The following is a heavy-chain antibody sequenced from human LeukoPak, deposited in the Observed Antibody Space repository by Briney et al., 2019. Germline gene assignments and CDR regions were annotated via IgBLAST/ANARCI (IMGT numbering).Heavy chain of an antibody. CDR1: GYTFTSYG. Sequence: ASVKVSCKASGYTFTSYGISWVRQAPGQGLEWMGWISAYNGNTNYAQKLQGRVTMTTDTSTSTAYMELRSLRSDDTAVYYCARDGRRLIAVAEGGDWFDPWGQGTLVTVSS. V-gene: IGHV1-18*01. CDR2: ISAYNGNT. J-gene: IGHJ5*02. D-gene: IGHD6-19*01. CDR3: ARDGRRLIAVAEGGDWFDP.